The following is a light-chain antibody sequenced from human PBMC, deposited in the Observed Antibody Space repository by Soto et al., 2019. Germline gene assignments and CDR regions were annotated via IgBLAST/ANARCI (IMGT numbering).Light chain of an antibody. J-gene: IGKJ1*01. V-gene: IGKV3-20*01. CDR3: QQYGNSPWT. Sequence: EILLTQSPGTLSVSPGDRATLSCRASQRVSSSYLSWYQQKPGQAPSVLIYGASTRATGIADRFSGSGSGTDFTLTISRLEPEDFAVYYCQQYGNSPWTFGQGTKVDIK. CDR1: QRVSSSY. CDR2: GAS.